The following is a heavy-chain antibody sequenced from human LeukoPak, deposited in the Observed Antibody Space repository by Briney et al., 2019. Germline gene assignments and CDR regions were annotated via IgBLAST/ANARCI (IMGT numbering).Heavy chain of an antibody. CDR2: MNPNSGNT. V-gene: IGHV1-8*01. Sequence: ASVKVSCKASGYTFTSYDINWVRQATGQGLEWMGWMNPNSGNTGYAQKFQGRVAMTRNTSISTAYMELSSLRSEDTAVYYCARGPDSGSYYFSEFDYWGQGTLVTVSS. CDR3: ARGPDSGSYYFSEFDY. J-gene: IGHJ4*02. D-gene: IGHD1-26*01. CDR1: GYTFTSYD.